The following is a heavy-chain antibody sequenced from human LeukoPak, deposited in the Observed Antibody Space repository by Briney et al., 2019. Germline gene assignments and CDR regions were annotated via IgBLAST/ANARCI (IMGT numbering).Heavy chain of an antibody. V-gene: IGHV1-8*01. J-gene: IGHJ4*02. D-gene: IGHD3-22*01. CDR1: GYTFTSYD. CDR3: ARFSPIDYYDSSGTYWSMIDY. Sequence: ASVKVSCKASGYTFTSYDINWVRQATGQGLEWMGWMNPNSGNTGYAQKFQGRVTMTRNTSISTAYMELSSLRSEDTAVYYCARFSPIDYYDSSGTYWSMIDYWGQGTLVTVSS. CDR2: MNPNSGNT.